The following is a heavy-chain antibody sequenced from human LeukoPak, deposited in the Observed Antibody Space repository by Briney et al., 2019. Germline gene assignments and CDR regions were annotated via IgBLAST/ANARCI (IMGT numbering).Heavy chain of an antibody. Sequence: ASVKVSCKVSGYTLTELSMHWVRQAPGKGLEWMGGFDPEDGETIYAQKFQGRVTMTEDTSTDTAYMELSSLRSEDTAVYYCATDGPSVQLERNDAFDIWGQGTMATVSS. J-gene: IGHJ3*02. CDR3: ATDGPSVQLERNDAFDI. D-gene: IGHD1-1*01. CDR1: GYTLTELS. CDR2: FDPEDGET. V-gene: IGHV1-24*01.